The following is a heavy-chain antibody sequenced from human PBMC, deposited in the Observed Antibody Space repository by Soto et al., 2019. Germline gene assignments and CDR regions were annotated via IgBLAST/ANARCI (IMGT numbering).Heavy chain of an antibody. CDR2: ISAYNGNT. J-gene: IGHJ6*02. V-gene: IGHV1-18*01. CDR1: GYTFTSYG. D-gene: IGHD3-9*01. Sequence: QVQLVQSGAEVKKPGASVKVSCKASGYTFTSYGISWVRQAPGQGLEWMGWISAYNGNTNYAQKLQGRVTMTTDTSTSTAYMELRSQRSDDTAVYYCASGGNYDILTGRYYYYGMDVWGQGTTVTVSS. CDR3: ASGGNYDILTGRYYYYGMDV.